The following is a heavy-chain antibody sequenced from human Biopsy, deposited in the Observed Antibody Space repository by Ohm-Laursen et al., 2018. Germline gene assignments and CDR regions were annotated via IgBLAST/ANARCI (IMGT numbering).Heavy chain of an antibody. D-gene: IGHD2-2*01. CDR1: GYSFTGYY. Sequence: GPSVKVSCTPSGYSFTGYYFHWARQAPGQGLGSMGWIDPNSGGTNYTQNFQGRVSMTRDTSISTAYMELSRLRSDHAAVYFRARDPNYQPLPDDYWGQGTLVTVSS. J-gene: IGHJ4*02. V-gene: IGHV1-2*02. CDR3: ARDPNYQPLPDDY. CDR2: IDPNSGGT.